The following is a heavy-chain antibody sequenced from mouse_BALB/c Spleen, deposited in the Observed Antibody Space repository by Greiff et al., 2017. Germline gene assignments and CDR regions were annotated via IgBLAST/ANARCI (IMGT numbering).Heavy chain of an antibody. CDR2: IDPSNSET. Sequence: VQLQESGPELVRPGASVKMSCKASGYTFTSYWMHWVKQRPGQGLEWIGMIDPSNSETRLNQKFKDKATLNVDKSSNTAYMQLSSLTSEDSAVYYCARCYYYGSSYFFAYWGQGTLVTVSA. CDR1: GYTFTSYW. V-gene: IGHV1-74*04. D-gene: IGHD1-1*01. J-gene: IGHJ3*01. CDR3: ARCYYYGSSYFFAY.